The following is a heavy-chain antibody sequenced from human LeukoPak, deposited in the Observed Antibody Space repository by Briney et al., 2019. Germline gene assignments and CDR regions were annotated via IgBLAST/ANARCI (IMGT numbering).Heavy chain of an antibody. J-gene: IGHJ4*02. CDR2: IKQDGSEK. CDR3: ARDPSCGGDCYSDY. Sequence: PGGSLRLSCAASGFTFSSYWMSWVRQAPGKGLEWVANIKQDGSEKYYVDSVKGRFTISRDNAKNSLYLQMNSLRAEDTAVYYCARDPSCGGDCYSDYWGQGTLVPVSS. D-gene: IGHD2-21*02. CDR1: GFTFSSYW. V-gene: IGHV3-7*01.